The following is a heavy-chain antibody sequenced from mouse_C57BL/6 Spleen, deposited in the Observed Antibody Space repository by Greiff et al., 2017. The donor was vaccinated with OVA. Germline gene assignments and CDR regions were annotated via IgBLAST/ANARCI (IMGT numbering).Heavy chain of an antibody. D-gene: IGHD1-1*01. V-gene: IGHV1-15*01. Sequence: VQLQQSGAELVRPGASVTLSCKASGYTFTDYEMHWVKQTPVHGLEWIGAIDPETGGTAYNQKFKGKAILTADKSSSTAYMELRSLTSEDSAVYYCTIRDFITTVSYWGQGTSVTVSS. CDR1: GYTFTDYE. CDR3: TIRDFITTVSY. J-gene: IGHJ4*01. CDR2: IDPETGGT.